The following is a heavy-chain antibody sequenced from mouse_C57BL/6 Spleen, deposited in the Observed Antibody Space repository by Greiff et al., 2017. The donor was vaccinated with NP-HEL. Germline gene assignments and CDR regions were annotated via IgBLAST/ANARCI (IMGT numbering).Heavy chain of an antibody. CDR2: ISDGGSYT. V-gene: IGHV5-4*01. Sequence: EVKLVESGGGLVKPGGSLKLSCAASGFTFSSYAMSWVRQTPEKRLEWVATISDGGSYTYYPDNVKGRFTISRDNAKNNLYLQMSHLKSEDTAMYYCAREQGIDYRFAYWGQGTLVTVSA. J-gene: IGHJ3*01. CDR1: GFTFSSYA. D-gene: IGHD2-4*01. CDR3: AREQGIDYRFAY.